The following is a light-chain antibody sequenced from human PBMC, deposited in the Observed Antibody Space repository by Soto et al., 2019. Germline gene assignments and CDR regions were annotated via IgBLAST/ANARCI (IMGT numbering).Light chain of an antibody. CDR2: EGS. V-gene: IGLV2-14*02. Sequence: QSALTQPASVSGSPEQSITISCTGTSSDVGAYNLVSWYQQHPGKAPRLIIYEGSKRPSGISHRFSGSKSDNTASLTISGLQAEDEADYYCCSYAGSYTSWVFGGGTKLTVL. J-gene: IGLJ3*02. CDR1: SSDVGAYNL. CDR3: CSYAGSYTSWV.